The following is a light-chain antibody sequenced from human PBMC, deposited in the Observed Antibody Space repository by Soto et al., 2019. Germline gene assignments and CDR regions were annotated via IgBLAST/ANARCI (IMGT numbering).Light chain of an antibody. J-gene: IGKJ1*01. CDR1: QSVLYSSNNKNY. Sequence: DIVMTQSPDSLAVSLGERATINCKSSQSVLYSSNNKNYLAWYQQKPGQPHKLLIYRASTRESGVPDRFSGSGSGTDFTLTISSLQAEDVAVYYCQQYYSTRPTFGQGTKVEIK. V-gene: IGKV4-1*01. CDR3: QQYYSTRPT. CDR2: RAS.